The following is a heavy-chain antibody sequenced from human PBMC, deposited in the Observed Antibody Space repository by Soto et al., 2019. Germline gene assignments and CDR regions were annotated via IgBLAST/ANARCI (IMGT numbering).Heavy chain of an antibody. CDR2: IYYSGST. J-gene: IGHJ4*02. CDR3: ARHTPHELDFDY. V-gene: IGHV4-39*01. Sequence: SETLSLTCTVSGGSISSSSYYWGWIRQPPGKGLEWIGSIYYSGSTYYNPPLKSRVTISVDTSKNQFSLKLPSVTAADTAVYYCARHTPHELDFDYWGQGTLVTVSS. CDR1: GGSISSSSYY. D-gene: IGHD1-1*01.